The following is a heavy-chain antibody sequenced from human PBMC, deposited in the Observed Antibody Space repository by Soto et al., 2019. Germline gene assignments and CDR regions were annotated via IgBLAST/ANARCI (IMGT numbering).Heavy chain of an antibody. CDR1: GYTFTGYY. CDR3: ARLTMIVGIPFDY. Sequence: ASLKVSCKASGYTFTGYYMHWVRQAPGQGLEWMGWINPNSGGTNYAQKFQGRVTMTRDTSISTAYMELSRLRSDDTAVYYCARLTMIVGIPFDYWGQGTLVTVSS. D-gene: IGHD3-22*01. CDR2: INPNSGGT. V-gene: IGHV1-2*02. J-gene: IGHJ4*02.